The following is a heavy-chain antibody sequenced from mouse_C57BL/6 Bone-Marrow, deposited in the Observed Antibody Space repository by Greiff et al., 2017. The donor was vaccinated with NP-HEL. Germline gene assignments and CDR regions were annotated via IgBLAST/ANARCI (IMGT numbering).Heavy chain of an antibody. CDR1: GFTFSDYG. CDR2: ISNLAYSI. CDR3: ARQLRLGFAY. V-gene: IGHV5-15*01. J-gene: IGHJ3*01. Sequence: EVQLVESGGGLVQPGGSLKLSCAASGFTFSDYGMAWVRQAPRKGPEWVAFISNLAYSIYYADTVTGRFPISRENAKNTLYLEMSSLRSEDTAMYYCARQLRLGFAYWGQGTLVTVSA. D-gene: IGHD3-2*02.